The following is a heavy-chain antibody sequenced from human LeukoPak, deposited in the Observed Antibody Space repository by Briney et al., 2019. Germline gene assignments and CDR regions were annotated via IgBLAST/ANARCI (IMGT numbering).Heavy chain of an antibody. Sequence: KPSETLSLTCTVSGGSISSSSYYWSWIRQPPGKGLEWIGYIYYSGSTNYNPSLKSRVTISVDTSKNQFSLKLSSATAADTAVYYCASMSSSDYYDSSGYYLDYWGQGTLVTVSS. CDR1: GGSISSSSYY. CDR3: ASMSSSDYYDSSGYYLDY. D-gene: IGHD3-22*01. CDR2: IYYSGST. V-gene: IGHV4-61*01. J-gene: IGHJ4*02.